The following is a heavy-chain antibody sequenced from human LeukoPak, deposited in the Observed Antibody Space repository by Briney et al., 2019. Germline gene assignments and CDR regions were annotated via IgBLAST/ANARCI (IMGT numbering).Heavy chain of an antibody. J-gene: IGHJ4*02. CDR2: ISYDGSNK. Sequence: GGSLRLSCAASGFTFSSYGMHWVRQAPGKGLEWVAVISYDGSNKYYADSVKGRFTIPRDNSKNTLYLQMNSLRAEDTAVYYCAKTRWRGYYFDYWGQGTLVTVSS. CDR1: GFTFSSYG. V-gene: IGHV3-30*18. CDR3: AKTRWRGYYFDY. D-gene: IGHD3-3*01.